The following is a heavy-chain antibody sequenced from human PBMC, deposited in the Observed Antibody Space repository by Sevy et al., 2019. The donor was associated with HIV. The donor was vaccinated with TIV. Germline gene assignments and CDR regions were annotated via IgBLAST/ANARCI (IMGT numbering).Heavy chain of an antibody. CDR2: IYYSGST. D-gene: IGHD5-18*01. J-gene: IGHJ4*02. CDR1: GGSISSSSYY. V-gene: IGHV4-39*01. CDR3: ARLSDIAMPGGGDY. Sequence: SETLSLTCTVSGGSISSSSYYWGWIRQPPGKGLEWIGSIYYSGSTYYNPSLKSRVTISVDTSKNQFSLKLSSVTAADTAVYDCARLSDIAMPGGGDYWGQGTLVTVSS.